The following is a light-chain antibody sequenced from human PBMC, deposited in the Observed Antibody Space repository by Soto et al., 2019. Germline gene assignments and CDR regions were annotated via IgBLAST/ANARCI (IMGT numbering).Light chain of an antibody. V-gene: IGKV3-20*01. CDR1: QSVSSSH. CDR2: GAS. Sequence: EIVLSQSPGTLSLSPWEIATLSCRASQSVSSSHLAWYQQKPGRAPRLLIDGASSRATGIPDRFSGSGSGTDFTLTISRLEPEDLAVYYCQQYGSLVTFGQGTKVDIK. CDR3: QQYGSLVT. J-gene: IGKJ1*01.